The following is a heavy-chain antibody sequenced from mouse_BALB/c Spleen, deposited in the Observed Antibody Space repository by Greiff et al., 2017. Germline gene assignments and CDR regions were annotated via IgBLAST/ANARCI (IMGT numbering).Heavy chain of an antibody. CDR2: ISNGGGST. D-gene: IGHD1-1*01. V-gene: IGHV5-12-2*01. CDR3: ARNGTYYYFDY. Sequence: EVKLMESGGGLVQPGGSLKLSCAASGFTFSSYTMSWVRQTPEKRLEWVAYISNGGGSTYYPDTVKGRFTISRDNAKNTLYLQMSSLKSEDTAMYYCARNGTYYYFDYWGQGTTLTVSS. J-gene: IGHJ2*01. CDR1: GFTFSSYT.